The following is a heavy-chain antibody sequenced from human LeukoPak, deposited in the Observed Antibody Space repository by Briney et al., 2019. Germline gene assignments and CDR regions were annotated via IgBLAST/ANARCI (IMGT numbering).Heavy chain of an antibody. J-gene: IGHJ6*03. CDR2: IYYSGST. V-gene: IGHV4-59*01. Sequence: KPSETLSLTCSVSGGSISTYYWSWIRQPPGKGLEWIGYIYYSGSTNYNPSLKSRVTISVDTSKNQFSLKLSSVTAADTAVYYCARVDSGSYDYYYYMDVWGKGTTVTVSS. CDR3: ARVDSGSYDYYYYMDV. CDR1: GGSISTYY. D-gene: IGHD1-26*01.